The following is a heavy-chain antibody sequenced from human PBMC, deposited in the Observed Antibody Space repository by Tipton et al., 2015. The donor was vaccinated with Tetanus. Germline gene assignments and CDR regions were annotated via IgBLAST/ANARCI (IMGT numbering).Heavy chain of an antibody. D-gene: IGHD1-26*01. CDR2: VYSSGGT. CDR3: ARDFRERSGTYYSYFYTMDV. J-gene: IGHJ6*02. CDR1: GGSLNTFY. V-gene: IGHV4-4*07. Sequence: TLSLTCTVSGGSLNTFYWNWIRQPAGKGLEWIGRVYSSGGTNYNPSLKSRVTMSLDASKTQFSLELTSVTAADTAVYYCARDFRERSGTYYSYFYTMDVWGQGTTGTVSS.